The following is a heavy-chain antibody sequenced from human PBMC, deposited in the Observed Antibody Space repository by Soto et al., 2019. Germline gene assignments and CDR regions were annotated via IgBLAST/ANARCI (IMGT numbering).Heavy chain of an antibody. CDR2: IYYNGNT. Sequence: QLQLQESGPGLVKPSETLSLTCTVSGDSISSTSSYWGWIRQPPGQGLEWIGSIYYNGNTYRSPSLESRVTISVDTSKNQFSLKLSSVTAADTAVYYCARHHGDSGSYYEYWGQGILVTVSS. J-gene: IGHJ4*02. D-gene: IGHD3-10*01. CDR3: ARHHGDSGSYYEY. CDR1: GDSISSTSSY. V-gene: IGHV4-39*01.